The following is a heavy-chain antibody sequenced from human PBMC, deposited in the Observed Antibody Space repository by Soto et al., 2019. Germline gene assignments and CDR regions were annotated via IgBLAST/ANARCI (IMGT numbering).Heavy chain of an antibody. D-gene: IGHD5-12*01. V-gene: IGHV4-31*03. J-gene: IGHJ4*02. CDR2: IYYSGRT. CDR3: ARSQGVPLDIID. CDR1: GGSISSGGYY. Sequence: QVQLQESGPGLVKPSQTLSLTCTVSGGSISSGGYYWSWIRQHPGKGLEWIGYIYYSGRTYYNPSLKSRVTISVDTSKNQFSLKLSSVTAADTAGYYCARSQGVPLDIIDWGQGTLVTVSS.